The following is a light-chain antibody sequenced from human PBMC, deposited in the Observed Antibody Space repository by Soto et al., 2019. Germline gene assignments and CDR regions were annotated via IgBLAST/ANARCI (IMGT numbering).Light chain of an antibody. CDR1: QSVSSSD. J-gene: IGKJ1*01. V-gene: IGKV3-20*01. CDR3: QQFGRSSWT. Sequence: EIVLTQSPGTLSLSPGERATLSCRASQSVSSSDLAWYQQKFGQAPRVLIYGASSRATGIPDRFSGSGSGTDFTLTISRLEPEDFAVYYCQQFGRSSWTFGQGTKVEIK. CDR2: GAS.